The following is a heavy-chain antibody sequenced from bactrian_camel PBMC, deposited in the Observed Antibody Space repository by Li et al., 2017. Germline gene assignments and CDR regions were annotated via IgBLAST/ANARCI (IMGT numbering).Heavy chain of an antibody. D-gene: IGHD3*01. J-gene: IGHJ4*01. CDR2: IHSPSSKT. V-gene: IGHV3-2*01. CDR1: GRTYSKWC. CDR3: ATGVYCAHELSPDEYDV. Sequence: HVQLVESGGGSVQPGGSLRLSCAASGRTYSKWCMAWVRQAPGKGLEWVSSIHSPSSKTHYAGTVKGRFTASRDNAENTLYLQMNDLKFEDAAMYYCATGVYCAHELSPDEYDVWGQGTQVTV.